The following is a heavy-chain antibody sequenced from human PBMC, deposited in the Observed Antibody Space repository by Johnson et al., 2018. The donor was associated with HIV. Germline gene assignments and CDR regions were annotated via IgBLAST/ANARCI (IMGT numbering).Heavy chain of an antibody. Sequence: QVQLVESGGGLVKPGGSLRLSCVASGFTFSDYYMSWIRQAPGKGLEWVSYISSSGSSTYYANSVKGRFTISRDNSKNTLYLQMGSLRAEDMAVYYCARGAGYDFWSGWHAFDIWGQGTMVTVSS. CDR3: ARGAGYDFWSGWHAFDI. D-gene: IGHD3-3*01. J-gene: IGHJ3*02. CDR1: GFTFSDYY. CDR2: ISSSGSST. V-gene: IGHV3-11*04.